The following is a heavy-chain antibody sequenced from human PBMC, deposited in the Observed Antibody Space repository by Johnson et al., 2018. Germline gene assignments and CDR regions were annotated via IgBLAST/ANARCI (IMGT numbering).Heavy chain of an antibody. Sequence: VQLVESGGGVVQPGRSLRLSCAASGFTFSSYGLHWVRQAPGKGLEWVALISYDGSNEYYAHSVKGRFTISRDNSKNTLYLQMNSLRAGDTAVYYFAKDRYTYGYGANHAFDIWGQGTMVTVSS. J-gene: IGHJ3*02. V-gene: IGHV3-30*18. D-gene: IGHD5-18*01. CDR3: AKDRYTYGYGANHAFDI. CDR1: GFTFSSYG. CDR2: ISYDGSNE.